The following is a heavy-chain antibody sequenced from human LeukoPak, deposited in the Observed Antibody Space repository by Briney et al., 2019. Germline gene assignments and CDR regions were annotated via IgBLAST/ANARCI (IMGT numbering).Heavy chain of an antibody. V-gene: IGHV4-39*01. J-gene: IGHJ4*02. Sequence: SETLSLTCSVSGDSISSARNYWGWIRQSPGKGLEWLASVYSSGSTHSNPSLTSRVSISIDTSKNQFSLKLYSVTASDAAIYYCARHLSGTAMAHYFDFWGQGTLVTVSS. D-gene: IGHD5-18*01. CDR3: ARHLSGTAMAHYFDF. CDR1: GDSISSARNY. CDR2: VYSSGST.